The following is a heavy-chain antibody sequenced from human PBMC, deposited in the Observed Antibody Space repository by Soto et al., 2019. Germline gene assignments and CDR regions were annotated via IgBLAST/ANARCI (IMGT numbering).Heavy chain of an antibody. J-gene: IGHJ4*02. CDR1: EYTFTSYY. D-gene: IGHD1-1*01. V-gene: IGHV1-46*03. CDR3: TREVPGNYYFDY. Sequence: ASVKVSCKASEYTFTSYYMHWVRQAPGQGLEWMGIINPSGGSTTYAQKFQGRVTMTRDTSTGTVYMELSSLRSEDTAVYYCTREVPGNYYFDYWGQGTLVTVSS. CDR2: INPSGGST.